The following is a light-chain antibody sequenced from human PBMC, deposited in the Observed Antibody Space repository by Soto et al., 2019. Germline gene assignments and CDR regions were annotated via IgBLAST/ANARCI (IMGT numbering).Light chain of an antibody. Sequence: QSALTQPASVSGSPGQSITISCTGTSSDVGGYNYVSWYQQHPGKAPKLMIYEVSNRPSGVSNRFSGSKSGNTASLTLSGLQAEDEPDYFCSSYSSSSTRLYVFGTGTKVTGL. J-gene: IGLJ1*01. V-gene: IGLV2-14*01. CDR2: EVS. CDR3: SSYSSSSTRLYV. CDR1: SSDVGGYNY.